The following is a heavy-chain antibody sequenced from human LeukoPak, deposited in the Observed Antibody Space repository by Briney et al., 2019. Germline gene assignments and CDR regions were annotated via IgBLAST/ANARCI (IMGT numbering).Heavy chain of an antibody. Sequence: SETLSLTCSVSGVSIGRSSNYWGWIRQPPGKGLEWIGSIHYSASTFYNPSLKSRVTVSVDTSRTHFSLRLSSVTAADTAVYYCGRQSGEFTPFEFWGQGTPVTVSS. J-gene: IGHJ4*02. D-gene: IGHD2-15*01. CDR2: IHYSAST. CDR1: GVSIGRSSNY. CDR3: GRQSGEFTPFEF. V-gene: IGHV4-39*01.